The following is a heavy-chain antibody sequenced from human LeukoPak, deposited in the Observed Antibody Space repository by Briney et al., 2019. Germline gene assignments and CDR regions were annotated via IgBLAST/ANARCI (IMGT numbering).Heavy chain of an antibody. CDR3: ARAYRKRVLLWFGESYFDY. CDR2: MNPNSGNT. D-gene: IGHD3-10*01. Sequence: EASVKVSCKASGYTFTSYDINWVRQATGQGLEWMGWMNPNSGNTGYAQKFQGRVTMTRNTSISTAYMELSSLRSEDTAVYYCARAYRKRVLLWFGESYFDYWGQGTLVTVSS. J-gene: IGHJ4*02. V-gene: IGHV1-8*01. CDR1: GYTFTSYD.